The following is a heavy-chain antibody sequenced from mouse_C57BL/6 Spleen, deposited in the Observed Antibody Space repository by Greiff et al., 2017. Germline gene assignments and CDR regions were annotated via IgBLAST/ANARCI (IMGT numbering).Heavy chain of an antibody. D-gene: IGHD1-1*01. CDR2: INPRNGGT. J-gene: IGHJ4*01. CDR3: ARNFYGSSHYAMDY. Sequence: VQLQQPGTELVKPGASVKLSCKASGYTFTSYWMHWVRKRPGKGLEWIGNINPRNGGTNYNEKLKSKATLTVDKSSSTAYMQLSSLTSEDSAVYYCARNFYGSSHYAMDYWGQGTSVTVSS. CDR1: GYTFTSYW. V-gene: IGHV1-53*01.